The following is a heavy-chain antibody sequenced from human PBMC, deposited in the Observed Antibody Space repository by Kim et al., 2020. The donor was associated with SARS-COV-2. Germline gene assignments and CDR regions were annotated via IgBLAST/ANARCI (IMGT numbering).Heavy chain of an antibody. CDR3: ARVASDYYDSREFDY. CDR2: ISYDGSNK. D-gene: IGHD3-22*01. Sequence: GGSLRLSCAASGFTFSSYAMHWVHQAPGKGLEWVAVISYDGSNKYYADSVKGRFTISRDNSKNTLYLQMNSLRAEDTAVYYCARVASDYYDSREFDYWG. CDR1: GFTFSSYA. J-gene: IGHJ4*01. V-gene: IGHV3-30-3*01.